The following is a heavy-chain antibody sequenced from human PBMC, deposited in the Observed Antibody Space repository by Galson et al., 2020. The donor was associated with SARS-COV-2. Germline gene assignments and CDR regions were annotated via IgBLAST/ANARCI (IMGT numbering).Heavy chain of an antibody. J-gene: IGHJ3*02. CDR1: GFSLSTGGMG. V-gene: IGHV2-5*04. Sequence: ESGPTLVKPTQTLTLTCTFSGFSLSTGGMGVAWIRQPPGQALEWLALIYWDDDKRYSPSLRSRLTITKDTSKNQVVLTMTNLDPADTGTYYCVRRPDLFSDAFDIWGQGTMVTVSS. CDR3: VRRPDLFSDAFDI. CDR2: IYWDDDK. D-gene: IGHD3-9*01.